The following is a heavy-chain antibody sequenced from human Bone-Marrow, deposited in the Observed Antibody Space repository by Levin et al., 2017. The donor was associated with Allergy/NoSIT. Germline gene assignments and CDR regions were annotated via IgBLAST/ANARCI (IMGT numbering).Heavy chain of an antibody. CDR2: IRSKAYGGTT. D-gene: IGHD3-16*01. Sequence: GGSLRLSCTASGFTFGDYAMSWVRQAPGKGLEWVGFIRSKAYGGTTEYAASVKGRFTISRDDSKSIAYLQMNSLKTEDTAVYYCTGGTDYDYVWGRYWGQGTLVTVSS. CDR3: TGGTDYDYVWGRY. CDR1: GFTFGDYA. V-gene: IGHV3-49*04. J-gene: IGHJ4*02.